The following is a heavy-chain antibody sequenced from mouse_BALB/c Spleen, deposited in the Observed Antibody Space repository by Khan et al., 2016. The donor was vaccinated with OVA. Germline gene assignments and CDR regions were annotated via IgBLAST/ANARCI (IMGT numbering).Heavy chain of an antibody. J-gene: IGHJ2*01. CDR1: GNTSSTYW. Sequence: VELVESGAELAKLGAPGKMSCKAFGNTSSTYWKNWVKKRPGKGLEWIGYINLSTGYTYYNQKFKDKATLTSDKSSSTAYMQLSSLTSEDSAVYYCARDRIDYWGQGTTLTVSS. CDR2: INLSTGYT. CDR3: ARDRIDY. V-gene: IGHV1-7*01.